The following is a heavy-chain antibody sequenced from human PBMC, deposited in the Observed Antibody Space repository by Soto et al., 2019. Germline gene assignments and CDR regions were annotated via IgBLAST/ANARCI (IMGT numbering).Heavy chain of an antibody. CDR2: IKSKSQGGTA. J-gene: IGHJ3*01. Sequence: QLVESGGGLVKPGGSLRLSCAASGFTFTDAWMNWVRQAPGKGLEWVGRIKSKSQGGTADYAAPVKGRFAISRDASKNTLDLQIISLQTDELALSYCATGREGSVTLLRGLEPCAFDVWGLGTMVTVAS. CDR1: GFTFTDAW. D-gene: IGHD3-10*01. CDR3: ATGREGSVTLLRGLEPCAFDV. V-gene: IGHV3-15*07.